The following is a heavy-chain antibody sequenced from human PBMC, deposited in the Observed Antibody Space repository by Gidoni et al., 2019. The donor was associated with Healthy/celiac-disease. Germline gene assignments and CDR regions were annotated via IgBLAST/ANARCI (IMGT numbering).Heavy chain of an antibody. D-gene: IGHD5-18*01. CDR2: INPSGGST. J-gene: IGHJ4*02. Sequence: QVHLVPSGAGVKKPGASAAVSFPASGYTFPSYYLHWVRQAPGQGLEWMGIINPSGGSTSYEQKFQGRVTMTRDTSTSTVYMELSSMRSEDTAVYYCARGETTVDTAMPGLDYWGQGTLVTVSS. CDR1: GYTFPSYY. CDR3: ARGETTVDTAMPGLDY. V-gene: IGHV1-46*01.